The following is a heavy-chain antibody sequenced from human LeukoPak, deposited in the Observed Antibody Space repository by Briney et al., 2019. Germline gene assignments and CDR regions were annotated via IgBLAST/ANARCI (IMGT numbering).Heavy chain of an antibody. CDR3: ARDYVSGYYYGAFDI. D-gene: IGHD3-22*01. CDR1: GGSISSGGYS. V-gene: IGHV4-30-2*01. Sequence: SETLSLTCAVSGGSISSGGYSWSWTRQPPGKGLEWIGYIYHSGSTYYNPSLKSRVTISVDRSKNQFSLKLSSVTAADTAVYYCARDYVSGYYYGAFDIWGQGTMVTVSS. J-gene: IGHJ3*02. CDR2: IYHSGST.